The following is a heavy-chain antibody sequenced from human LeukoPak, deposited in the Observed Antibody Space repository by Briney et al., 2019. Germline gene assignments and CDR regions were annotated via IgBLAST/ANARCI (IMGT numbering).Heavy chain of an antibody. CDR3: ARDSRLEDAFDI. V-gene: IGHV1-69*13. J-gene: IGHJ3*02. D-gene: IGHD1-1*01. CDR2: IIPIFGTA. Sequence: SVKVSCKASGGTFSSYAISWVRQAPGQGLEWMGGIIPIFGTANYAQKFQGRVTITADESTSTACMELSSLRSEDTAVYYCARDSRLEDAFDIWGQGTMVTVSS. CDR1: GGTFSSYA.